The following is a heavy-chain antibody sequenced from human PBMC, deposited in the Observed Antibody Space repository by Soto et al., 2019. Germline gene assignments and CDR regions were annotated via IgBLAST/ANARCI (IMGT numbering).Heavy chain of an antibody. D-gene: IGHD3-22*01. Sequence: ASVKVSCKASGYTFTSYAMHWVRQAPGQRLEWMGWINAGNGNTKYSQKFQGRVTITRDTSASTAYMELSSLRSEDTAVYYCARDRGYYDAFDYWGQGTLVTVSS. V-gene: IGHV1-3*01. CDR2: INAGNGNT. CDR3: ARDRGYYDAFDY. J-gene: IGHJ4*02. CDR1: GYTFTSYA.